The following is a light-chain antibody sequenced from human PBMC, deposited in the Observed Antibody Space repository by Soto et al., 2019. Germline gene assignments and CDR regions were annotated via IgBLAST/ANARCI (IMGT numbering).Light chain of an antibody. CDR3: RSYAGNSYV. CDR2: EVN. CDR1: SSDVGDYDY. Sequence: QSALTQPPSASGSPGQSVSISCTGTSSDVGDYDYVSWYQQHHPGKAPKLLIYEVNKRPSGVPDRFSGSKSGNTASLTVSGLQAEDEADYYCRSYAGNSYVFGTGTKLTVL. J-gene: IGLJ1*01. V-gene: IGLV2-8*01.